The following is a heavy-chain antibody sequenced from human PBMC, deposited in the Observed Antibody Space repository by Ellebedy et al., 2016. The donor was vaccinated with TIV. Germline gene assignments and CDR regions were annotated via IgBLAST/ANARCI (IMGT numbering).Heavy chain of an antibody. CDR1: GYTFSCYG. Sequence: ASVKVSCKASGYTFSCYGISWVRQAPGQGLEWMGWISAYNGDTNYAQKFQGRVTMTTDTFASTAYLELRSLRSDDTAVYYCARGFYEKFDPWGQGTLVTVSS. D-gene: IGHD2/OR15-2a*01. V-gene: IGHV1-18*04. CDR3: ARGFYEKFDP. J-gene: IGHJ5*02. CDR2: ISAYNGDT.